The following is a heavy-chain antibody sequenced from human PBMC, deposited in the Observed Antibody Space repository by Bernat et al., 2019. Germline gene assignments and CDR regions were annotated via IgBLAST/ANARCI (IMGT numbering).Heavy chain of an antibody. CDR3: ARGAQLVPFDY. CDR2: INHSGST. V-gene: IGHV4-34*01. D-gene: IGHD6-13*01. J-gene: IGHJ4*02. CDR1: GGSFSGYY. Sequence: QVQLQQWGAGLLKPSETLSLTCAVYGGSFSGYYWSWIRQPPGEGLEWIGEINHSGSTNYNPSLKSRVTISVDTSKNQFSLKLSSVTAADTAVYYCARGAQLVPFDYWGQGTLVTVSS.